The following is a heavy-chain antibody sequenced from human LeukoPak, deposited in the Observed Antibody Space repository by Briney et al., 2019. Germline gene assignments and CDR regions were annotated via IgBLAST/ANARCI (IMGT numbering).Heavy chain of an antibody. CDR1: GGSISSSSYY. CDR2: IYYSGST. J-gene: IGHJ3*02. D-gene: IGHD4-23*01. V-gene: IGHV4-39*07. CDR3: ARVMNSPSAFDI. Sequence: SETLSLTCTVSGGSISSSSYYWGWIRQPPGKGLEWIGSIYYSGSTYYNPSLKSRVTISVDTSKNQFSLKLSSVTAADTAVYYCARVMNSPSAFDIWGQGTMVTVSS.